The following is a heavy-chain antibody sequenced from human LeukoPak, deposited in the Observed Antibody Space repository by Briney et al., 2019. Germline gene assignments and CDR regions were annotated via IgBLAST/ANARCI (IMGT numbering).Heavy chain of an antibody. V-gene: IGHV3-23*01. CDR3: AKAADDIVVVAAAYFDY. J-gene: IGHJ4*02. CDR2: ITGRGENI. Sequence: GGSLRLSCTASGFIFSSYGMNWVRQAPGKGLEWVSGITGRGENIYYAGSVKGRFTISRDNSKNTLYLQMNSLRAEDTAVYYCAKAADDIVVVAAAYFDYWGQGTLVTVSS. CDR1: GFIFSSYG. D-gene: IGHD2-2*01.